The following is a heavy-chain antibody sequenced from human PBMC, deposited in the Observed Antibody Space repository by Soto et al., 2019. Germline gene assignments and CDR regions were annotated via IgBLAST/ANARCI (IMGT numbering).Heavy chain of an antibody. CDR2: ISSSSSYI. CDR3: ARDRSSPTRFDP. Sequence: LSLSCAASGFTFSSYSMNWVRQAPGKGLEWISSISSSSSYIYYADSVKGRFTISRDNAKNSLYLQMNSLRAEDTAVYYCARDRSSPTRFDPWGQGTLVTVSS. CDR1: GFTFSSYS. J-gene: IGHJ5*02. V-gene: IGHV3-21*01. D-gene: IGHD6-13*01.